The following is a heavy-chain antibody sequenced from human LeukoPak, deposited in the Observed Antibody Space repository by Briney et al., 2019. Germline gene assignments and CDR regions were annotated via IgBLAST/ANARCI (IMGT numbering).Heavy chain of an antibody. V-gene: IGHV3-23*01. Sequence: GGSLRLSCAASGFTVSSNYMSWVRQAPGKGLEWVSAISGTGGTTYYADSVKGRFTISRDNSKNTLSLQMNSLRAEDTAVYYCAKGGTGTRFDYWGQGTLVIVSS. J-gene: IGHJ4*02. D-gene: IGHD1-1*01. CDR3: AKGGTGTRFDY. CDR1: GFTVSSNY. CDR2: ISGTGGTT.